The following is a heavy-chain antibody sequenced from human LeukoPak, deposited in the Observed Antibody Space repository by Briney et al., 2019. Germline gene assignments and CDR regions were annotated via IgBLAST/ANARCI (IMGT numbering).Heavy chain of an antibody. CDR3: ARHGVGRGGDFDY. CDR2: IYYSGST. V-gene: IGHV4-59*08. CDR1: GGSFSGYY. Sequence: KPSETLSLTCAVYGGSFSGYYWSWIRQPPGKGLEWIGYIYYSGSTKYNPSLKSRVTISVDTSKNQFSLKLRSVTAADTAVYYCARHGVGRGGDFDYWGQGTLVTVSS. J-gene: IGHJ4*02. D-gene: IGHD3-10*01.